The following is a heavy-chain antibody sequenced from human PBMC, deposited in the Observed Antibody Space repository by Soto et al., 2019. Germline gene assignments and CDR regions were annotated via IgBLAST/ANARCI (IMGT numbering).Heavy chain of an antibody. V-gene: IGHV3-30*03. J-gene: IGHJ4*02. CDR1: GFSLNTYG. CDR2: ILYDGSKK. Sequence: VQLVESGGGVVHPGGSLRLSCVASGFSLNTYGIYWVRQPPGKGLQWMAQILYDGSKKHYADSVKGRFTITRDNSKNTVYLQMDSLRVDDTAMYYCVRDLALMADFWGQGTLVIVSS. CDR3: VRDLALMADF.